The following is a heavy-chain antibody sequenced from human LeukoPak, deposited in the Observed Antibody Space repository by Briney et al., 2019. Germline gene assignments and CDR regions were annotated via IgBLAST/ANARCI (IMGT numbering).Heavy chain of an antibody. Sequence: GGSLRLSCAASGFTFSNYYMNWVRQAPGKGLEWVSSISSSSSYIYYADSVKGRFTISRDNAKNSLYLQMNSLRAEGTAVYYCARESSTWSPHGWFDPWGQGTLVTVSS. J-gene: IGHJ5*02. V-gene: IGHV3-21*01. CDR3: ARESSTWSPHGWFDP. CDR2: ISSSSSYI. D-gene: IGHD6-13*01. CDR1: GFTFSNYY.